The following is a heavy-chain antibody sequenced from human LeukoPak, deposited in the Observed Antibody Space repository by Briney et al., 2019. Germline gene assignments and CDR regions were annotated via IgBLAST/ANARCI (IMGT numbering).Heavy chain of an antibody. CDR2: ITNDGSRT. CDR3: AKRDTSNSFYFDY. Sequence: GGSLRLSCTASAFTFSEYWMHWVRQAPGKGLVWVSRITNDGSRTMYADSVKGRFTISRDNSKNTLYLQMNSLRAEDTAVYYCAKRDTSNSFYFDYWGQGTLVTVSS. J-gene: IGHJ4*01. CDR1: AFTFSEYW. D-gene: IGHD5-18*01. V-gene: IGHV3-74*03.